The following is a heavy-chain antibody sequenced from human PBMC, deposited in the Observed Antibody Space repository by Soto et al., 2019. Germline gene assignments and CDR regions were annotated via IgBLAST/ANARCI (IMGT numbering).Heavy chain of an antibody. J-gene: IGHJ4*02. CDR1: GGSISSSNW. Sequence: QVQLQESGPGLVKPSGTLSLTCAVSGGSISSSNWWSWVRQPPGKGLEGIGEIYHSGSTNYNPSLQNRVTISVDKSTNEFSLKQSPLTAADTAVYYCARGNFLDYWGQGTLVTVSS. D-gene: IGHD3-3*01. CDR2: IYHSGST. CDR3: ARGNFLDY. V-gene: IGHV4-4*02.